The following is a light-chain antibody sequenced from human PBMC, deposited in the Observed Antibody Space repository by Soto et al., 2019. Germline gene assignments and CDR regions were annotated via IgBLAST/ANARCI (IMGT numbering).Light chain of an antibody. Sequence: EIVMTQSPLSLPVTPGAPASISCRSSQSLLQSNGNNQLGWVLQKPGQSPQLLMYLGSSRASGVPDRFSGSGSGTDFTLKISRVEPEYVGVYYCKQVLQTPPTFGGGTKVEIK. CDR1: QSLLQSNGNNQ. V-gene: IGKV2-28*01. CDR3: KQVLQTPPT. CDR2: LGS. J-gene: IGKJ4*01.